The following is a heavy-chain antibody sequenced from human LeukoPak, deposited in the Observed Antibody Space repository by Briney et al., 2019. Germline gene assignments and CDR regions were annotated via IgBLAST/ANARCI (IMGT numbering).Heavy chain of an antibody. CDR2: ISSSSNTI. CDR3: ARDPNWNGGY. D-gene: IGHD1-1*01. V-gene: IGHV3-48*02. Sequence: PGGPLRLSCAASGFTFSSYSMNWVRQSPGKGLEWVSYISSSSNTIYYADSVKGRFSISRDNAKNSLYLQMNSLRDEDTAVYYCARDPNWNGGYWGQGTLVTVSS. CDR1: GFTFSSYS. J-gene: IGHJ4*02.